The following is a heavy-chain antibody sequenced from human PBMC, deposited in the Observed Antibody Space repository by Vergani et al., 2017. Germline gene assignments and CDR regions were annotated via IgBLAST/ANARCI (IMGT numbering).Heavy chain of an antibody. V-gene: IGHV4-31*03. CDR1: GGSISSGGYY. D-gene: IGHD3-3*01. J-gene: IGHJ6*03. CDR3: ARVGGTYDFWSGERNYYYMDV. CDR2: IYYSGST. Sequence: QLQLQESGPGLVKPSQTLSLTCTVSGGSISSGGYYWSWIRQHPGKGLEWIGYIYYSGSTYYNPSLKSRVTISVDTSKNQFSLKLSSVTAADTAVYYCARVGGTYDFWSGERNYYYMDVWGKGTTVTVSS.